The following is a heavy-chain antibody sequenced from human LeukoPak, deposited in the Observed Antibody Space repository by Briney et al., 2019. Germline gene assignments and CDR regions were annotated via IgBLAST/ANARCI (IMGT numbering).Heavy chain of an antibody. CDR3: ARTNYYDSNRAYYRQFDY. Sequence: PGGSLRLSCAASGFTFSSYWMHWVRQAPGEGLMWVSRINSDGRSTDYADSVKGRFTISRDNAQNTLYLQMNSLRAEDTAVYYCARTNYYDSNRAYYRQFDYWGQGTLVTVSS. CDR1: GFTFSSYW. J-gene: IGHJ4*02. D-gene: IGHD3-22*01. V-gene: IGHV3-74*01. CDR2: INSDGRST.